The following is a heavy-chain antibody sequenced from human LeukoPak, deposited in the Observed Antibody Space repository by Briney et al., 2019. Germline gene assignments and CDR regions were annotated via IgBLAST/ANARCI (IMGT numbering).Heavy chain of an antibody. CDR2: ISSSASSI. Sequence: GGSLRLSCAASGFTFSSYEMNWVRQAPGKGLEWVSYISSSASSIYYADSVKGRFTISRDNAKNSLYLQMSSLRVEDTAVFYCVRAWGGGSYSDAFDIWGQGTMVTVSS. CDR1: GFTFSSYE. CDR3: VRAWGGGSYSDAFDI. V-gene: IGHV3-48*03. D-gene: IGHD1-26*01. J-gene: IGHJ3*02.